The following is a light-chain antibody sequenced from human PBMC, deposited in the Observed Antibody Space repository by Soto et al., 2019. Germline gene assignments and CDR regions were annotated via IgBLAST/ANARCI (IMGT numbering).Light chain of an antibody. Sequence: QSALTQPASVSGSPGQSITISCTGASSDVGGTNYVSWYQQHPGKAPKLMIYDVSNRPSGVSNRFSGSKSGNTASLTISGLQAEDEADYYCSSYTSSSTVLFGGGTQLTVL. CDR3: SSYTSSSTVL. CDR2: DVS. J-gene: IGLJ2*01. CDR1: SSDVGGTNY. V-gene: IGLV2-14*03.